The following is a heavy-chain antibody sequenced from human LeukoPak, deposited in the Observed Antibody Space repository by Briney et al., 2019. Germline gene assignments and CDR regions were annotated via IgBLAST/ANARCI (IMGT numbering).Heavy chain of an antibody. Sequence: SETLSLTCTVSGGSISSYYWSWLRRPPGKGLEYIGYIYYSGSTNYNPSLKSRVTISVDTSKNQFSLKLTSVTAADTAVYYCARGYWFYFDYWGQGTLVTVSS. CDR3: ARGYWFYFDY. D-gene: IGHD2-8*02. V-gene: IGHV4-59*08. J-gene: IGHJ4*02. CDR1: GGSISSYY. CDR2: IYYSGST.